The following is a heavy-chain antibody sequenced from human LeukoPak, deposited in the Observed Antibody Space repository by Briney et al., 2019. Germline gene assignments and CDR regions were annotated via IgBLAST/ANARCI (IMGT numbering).Heavy chain of an antibody. V-gene: IGHV4-61*02. CDR2: IYTSGST. D-gene: IGHD6-25*01. J-gene: IGHJ4*02. CDR3: AREGRQAPGIAARFDY. CDR1: SGSISSGSYY. Sequence: SETLSLTCTVSSGSISSGSYYWSWIRQPAGKGLEWIGRIYTSGSTNYNPSLKSRVTISVDTSKNQFSLKLSSVTAADTAVYYCAREGRQAPGIAARFDYWGQGTLVTVSS.